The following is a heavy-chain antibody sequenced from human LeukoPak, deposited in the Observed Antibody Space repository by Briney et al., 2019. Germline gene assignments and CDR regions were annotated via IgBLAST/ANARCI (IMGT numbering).Heavy chain of an antibody. J-gene: IGHJ4*02. CDR1: GFTFDDYA. D-gene: IGHD3-10*01. Sequence: PGGSLRLSCAASGFTFDDYAMHWVRQAPGKGLEWVSGISWNSGSIGYADSVKGRFTISRDNAKNSLYLQMNSLRAEDMALYYCAKDSSSGSYYNSYFDYWGQGTLVTVSS. CDR3: AKDSSSGSYYNSYFDY. V-gene: IGHV3-9*03. CDR2: ISWNSGSI.